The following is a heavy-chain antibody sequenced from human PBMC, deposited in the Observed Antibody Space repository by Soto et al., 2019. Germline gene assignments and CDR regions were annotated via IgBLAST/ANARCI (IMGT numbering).Heavy chain of an antibody. J-gene: IGHJ5*02. Sequence: SETLSLTCTVSGDSVISGSYYWTWIRKPPGKGLEWIGYIYYSGSTNYNPSLKSRVTISLDTSKNQFSLKLSSVTAADTAMYYCARAGITIFGVALAYNWFDPWGQGTLVTVS. CDR2: IYYSGST. D-gene: IGHD3-3*01. CDR3: ARAGITIFGVALAYNWFDP. CDR1: GDSVISGSYY. V-gene: IGHV4-61*01.